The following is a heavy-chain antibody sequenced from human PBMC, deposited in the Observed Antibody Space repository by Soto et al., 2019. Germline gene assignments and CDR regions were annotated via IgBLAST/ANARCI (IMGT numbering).Heavy chain of an antibody. D-gene: IGHD6-13*01. V-gene: IGHV4-38-2*01. CDR3: RRSSRYSTDV. J-gene: IGHJ6*02. CDR2: IYSTGNT. CDR1: GDSIRSSSY. Sequence: SDTLSLTCPVSGDSIRSSSYWGWIRQPPGKGMEWNGSIYSTGNTYYNPYLNNQDNITVDTSKNKFTLNVISVTAADTAVYYCRRSSRYSTDVWGQGTTVT.